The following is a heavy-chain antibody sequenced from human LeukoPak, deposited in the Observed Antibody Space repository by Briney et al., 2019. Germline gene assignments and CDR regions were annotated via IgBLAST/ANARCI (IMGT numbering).Heavy chain of an antibody. D-gene: IGHD3-9*01. J-gene: IGHJ4*02. Sequence: SETLSLTCTVSGGSISSSSYYWGWIRQPPGKGLEWTGSIYYSGSTYYNPSLKSRVTISVDTSKNQFSLKLSSVTAADTAVYYCARGYYDILTGYYYFDYWGQGTLVTVSS. CDR1: GGSISSSSYY. V-gene: IGHV4-39*07. CDR3: ARGYYDILTGYYYFDY. CDR2: IYYSGST.